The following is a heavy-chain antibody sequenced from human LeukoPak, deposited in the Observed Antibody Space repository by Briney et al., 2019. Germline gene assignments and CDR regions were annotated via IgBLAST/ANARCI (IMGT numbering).Heavy chain of an antibody. CDR1: GYTFTGYY. V-gene: IGHV1-2*02. CDR2: INPNSGGT. CDR3: ASPLKSGYSYGFDY. D-gene: IGHD5-18*01. Sequence: ASVKVSCKASGYTFTGYYMHWVRQAPGQGLEWMGWINPNSGGTNYAQKFQGRVTMTRDTSISTAYMELSRLRSEDTAVYYCASPLKSGYSYGFDYWGQGTLVTVSS. J-gene: IGHJ4*02.